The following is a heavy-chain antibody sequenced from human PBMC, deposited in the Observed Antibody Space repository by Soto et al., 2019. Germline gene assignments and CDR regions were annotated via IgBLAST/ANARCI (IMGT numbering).Heavy chain of an antibody. V-gene: IGHV4-31*03. CDR2: IYYSGST. J-gene: IGHJ4*02. CDR1: GGSISSGGYY. D-gene: IGHD4-17*01. CDR3: ARGGGDDYVTDY. Sequence: QVQLQESGPGLVKPSQTLSLTCTVSGGSISSGGYYWSWIRQHPGKGLEWIGYIYYSGSTYYNPSLKSRVTISVDTSKDQFALKLSSVTAADTAVYYWARGGGDDYVTDYWGQGTLVTVSS.